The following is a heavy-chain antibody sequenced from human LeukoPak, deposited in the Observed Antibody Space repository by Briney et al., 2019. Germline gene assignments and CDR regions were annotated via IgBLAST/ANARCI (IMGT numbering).Heavy chain of an antibody. CDR3: ARDATIVPLYYYYYMDV. CDR2: ISCSSSYI. D-gene: IGHD2/OR15-2a*01. J-gene: IGHJ6*03. Sequence: GGSLRLSCAASGFTFSSYSMNWVRQAPGKGLEWVSSISCSSSYIYYADSVKGRFTISRDNAKNSLYLQMNSLRAEDTAVYYCARDATIVPLYYYYYMDVWGKGTTVTVPS. CDR1: GFTFSSYS. V-gene: IGHV3-21*01.